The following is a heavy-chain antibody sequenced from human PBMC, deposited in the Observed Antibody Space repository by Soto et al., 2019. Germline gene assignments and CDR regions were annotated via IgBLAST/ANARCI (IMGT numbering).Heavy chain of an antibody. D-gene: IGHD6-13*01. CDR2: INPNSGGT. Sequence: GASVKVSCKASGYTFTGYYMHWVRQAPGQGLEWMGWINPNSGGTNYAQKFQGWVTMTRDTSISTAYMELSRLRSDDTAVYYCARIAAAGTSDAFDIWGQGTMVTVSS. J-gene: IGHJ3*02. V-gene: IGHV1-2*04. CDR1: GYTFTGYY. CDR3: ARIAAAGTSDAFDI.